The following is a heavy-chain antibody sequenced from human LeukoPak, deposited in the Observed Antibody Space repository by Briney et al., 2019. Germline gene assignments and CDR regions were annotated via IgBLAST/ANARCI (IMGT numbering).Heavy chain of an antibody. CDR2: IGANNGIT. V-gene: IGHV3-23*01. D-gene: IGHD6-13*01. CDR3: AKDPSSWTFDY. CDR1: GFTFSSYA. J-gene: IGHJ4*02. Sequence: GGSLRLSCAASGFTFSSYAMSWVRQAPGKGLEWVSVIGANNGITYYADSVQGRFTISRDNSKSTLCLQMNSLRAEDTAVYYCAKDPSSWTFDYWGQGTLVTVSS.